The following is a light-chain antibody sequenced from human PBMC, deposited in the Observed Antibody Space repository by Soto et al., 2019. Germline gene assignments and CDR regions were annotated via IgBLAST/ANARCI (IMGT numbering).Light chain of an antibody. CDR2: GVH. V-gene: IGLV2-14*01. CDR1: SNDIGTYDY. Sequence: QSVLSHPSSVCWSPGHAITISCAGNSNDIGTYDYVCWYQQHPGKAPRLLIHGVHNRSPGISGRFSASKSGLTASLTISGLQAEEQADYYCTAFSANRVYLFGPGTKVTVL. CDR3: TAFSANRVYL. J-gene: IGLJ1*01.